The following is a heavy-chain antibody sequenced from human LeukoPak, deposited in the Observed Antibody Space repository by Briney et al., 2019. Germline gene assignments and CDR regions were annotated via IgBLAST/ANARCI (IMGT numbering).Heavy chain of an antibody. V-gene: IGHV4-34*01. J-gene: IGHJ4*02. CDR1: GGSFSGYY. D-gene: IGHD1-26*01. CDR2: INHSGST. CDR3: ARHSVGATMAY. Sequence: PSETLSLTCAVYGGSFSGYYWSWIRQPPGKGLEWIGEINHSGSTNYNPSLKSRVTISVDTSKNQFSLKLSSVTAADTAVYYCARHSVGATMAYWGQGTLVTVSS.